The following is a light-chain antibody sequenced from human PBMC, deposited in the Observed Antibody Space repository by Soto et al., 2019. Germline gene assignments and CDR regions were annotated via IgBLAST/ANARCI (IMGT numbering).Light chain of an antibody. V-gene: IGLV2-14*01. CDR3: SSKRDSSTLFV. CDR2: EVT. J-gene: IGLJ1*01. CDR1: SSDVGAYNY. Sequence: QSVLTQPPSASATPGQRVTISCTGTSSDVGAYNYVSWYQHHPGKVPKLLIYEVTNRPSGVSDRFSGSKSGNTASLTISGLQAEDEADYYCSSKRDSSTLFVFGTGTKLTVL.